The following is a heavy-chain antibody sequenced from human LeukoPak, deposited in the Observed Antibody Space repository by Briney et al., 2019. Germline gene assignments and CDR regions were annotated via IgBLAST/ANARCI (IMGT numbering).Heavy chain of an antibody. CDR3: AKAASSSWPSYYYGMDV. D-gene: IGHD6-13*01. J-gene: IGHJ6*02. V-gene: IGHV3-23*01. CDR1: GFTVSSNY. Sequence: GGSLRLSCAASGFTVSSNYMSWVRQAPGKGLEWVSVITGSGGNTYYADSVKGRFTISKDNSKNTVYLQMSSLRVDDTAVYYCAKAASSSWPSYYYGMDVWGQGTTVTVSS. CDR2: ITGSGGNT.